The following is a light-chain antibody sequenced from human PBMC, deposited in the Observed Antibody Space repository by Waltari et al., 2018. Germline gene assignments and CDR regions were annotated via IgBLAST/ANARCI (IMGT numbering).Light chain of an antibody. V-gene: IGKV1-27*01. J-gene: IGKJ3*01. CDR3: QQDYTTPFT. CDR2: AAS. CDR1: QGINKE. Sequence: DIQMTQSPSSLSASVGDRVTVTCRASQGINKELNWYQQKPGKAPTLLIFAASSLQTGVSSRFSCSGSGTDFTFTISSLQPEDVATYYCQQDYTTPFTFGPGTKLAIK.